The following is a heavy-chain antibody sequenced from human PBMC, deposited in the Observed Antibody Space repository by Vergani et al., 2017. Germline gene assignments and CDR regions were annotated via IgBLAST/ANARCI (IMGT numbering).Heavy chain of an antibody. V-gene: IGHV3-23*01. J-gene: IGHJ4*02. Sequence: EVRLLESGGDLLQSGESLKISCAASGFSFKDYAMSWVRQAPGKGLEWVSGISGTGGFTFYADSVKGRFTISRDNYKNTLYLQMNSLNTEDTAVYYCRVSGSYYDRDSFDYWGQGTLVTVSS. CDR2: ISGTGGFT. CDR3: RVSGSYYDRDSFDY. D-gene: IGHD1-26*01. CDR1: GFSFKDYA.